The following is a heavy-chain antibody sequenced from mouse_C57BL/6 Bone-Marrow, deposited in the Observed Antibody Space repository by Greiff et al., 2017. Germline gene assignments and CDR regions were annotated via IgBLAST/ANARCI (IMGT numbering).Heavy chain of an antibody. D-gene: IGHD4-1*01. CDR2: IDPSDSYT. CDR3: ARSLGRGWFDY. CDR1: GYTFTSYW. J-gene: IGHJ2*01. Sequence: VQLQQPGAELVMPGASVKLSCKASGYTFTSYWMHWVKQRPGQGLEWIGEIDPSDSYTNYNQKFKGKSTLTVDKSSSTAYMQLSSLTSEDSAVYYSARSLGRGWFDYWGQGTTLTVSS. V-gene: IGHV1-69*01.